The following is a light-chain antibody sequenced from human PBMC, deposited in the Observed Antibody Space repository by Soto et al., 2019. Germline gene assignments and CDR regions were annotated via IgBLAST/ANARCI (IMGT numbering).Light chain of an antibody. Sequence: QSVLTQPPSVSGAPGQRVTISCTGSSSNIGAGYHVHWYQQLPGAAPKLLIFGDSNRPSGVPDRFSGSKSGTSASLAITGFQTGDEADYYCGSWDSSLSAYVFGTGTKVTVL. CDR2: GDS. CDR3: GSWDSSLSAYV. V-gene: IGLV1-40*01. J-gene: IGLJ1*01. CDR1: SSNIGAGYH.